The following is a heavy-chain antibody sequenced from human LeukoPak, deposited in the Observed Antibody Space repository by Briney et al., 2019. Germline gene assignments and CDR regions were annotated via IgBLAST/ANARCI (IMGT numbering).Heavy chain of an antibody. V-gene: IGHV1-18*01. D-gene: IGHD3-10*01. CDR3: ARIFRPYYYGSGNDY. CDR1: GYTFSTYG. CDR2: ISTYNGNT. Sequence: ASVKVSCKASGYTFSTYGISWVRQAPGQGLEWMGWISTYNGNTNYAQKLQGRVTVTTDRSTSTAYMELRSLRSDDTAVYYCARIFRPYYYGSGNDYWGQGTLVTVSS. J-gene: IGHJ4*02.